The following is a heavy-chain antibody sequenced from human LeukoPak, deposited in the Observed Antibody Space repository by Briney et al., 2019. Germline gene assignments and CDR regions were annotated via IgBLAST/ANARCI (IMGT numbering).Heavy chain of an antibody. Sequence: GGSLRLSCAASEFTFSSYGMSWVRQAPGKGLEWASAISGSGGTTYYADSVKGRFTISRDNSKNTLYLQINSLRAEDTAVYYCAKDADYDSMYFDYWGQGTLVTVSS. CDR2: ISGSGGTT. CDR3: AKDADYDSMYFDY. J-gene: IGHJ4*02. D-gene: IGHD3-22*01. V-gene: IGHV3-23*01. CDR1: EFTFSSYG.